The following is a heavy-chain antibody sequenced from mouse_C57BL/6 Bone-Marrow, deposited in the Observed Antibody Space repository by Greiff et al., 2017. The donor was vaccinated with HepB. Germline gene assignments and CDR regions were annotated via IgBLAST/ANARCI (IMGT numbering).Heavy chain of an antibody. Sequence: VQLQQPGAELVMPGASVKLSCKASGYTFTSYWMHWLKQRPGQGLEWIGEIDPSDSYTNYNQKFKGKSTLTVDKSSSTAYMQLSSLTSEDSAVYYCARTSFHYYGSSYLYYFDYWGQGTTLTVSS. V-gene: IGHV1-69*01. CDR3: ARTSFHYYGSSYLYYFDY. CDR1: GYTFTSYW. J-gene: IGHJ2*01. D-gene: IGHD1-1*01. CDR2: IDPSDSYT.